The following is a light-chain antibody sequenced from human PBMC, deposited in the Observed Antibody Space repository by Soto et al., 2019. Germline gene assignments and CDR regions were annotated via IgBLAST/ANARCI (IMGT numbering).Light chain of an antibody. CDR2: DAS. CDR3: QQYGSSLIT. Sequence: ELVLTQSPATLSLSPGDRATLSCRASQSVSSHFAWYQQKSGQAPRLLIYDASNRATGIPPRFSGSGSGTEFTLTISSLQSEDFAVYYCQQYGSSLITFGQGTRLEIK. V-gene: IGKV3-11*01. CDR1: QSVSSH. J-gene: IGKJ5*01.